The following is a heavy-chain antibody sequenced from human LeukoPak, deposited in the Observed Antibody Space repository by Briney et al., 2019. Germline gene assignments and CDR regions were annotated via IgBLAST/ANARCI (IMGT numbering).Heavy chain of an antibody. V-gene: IGHV4-4*09. Sequence: SETLSLTCTVSDNSISNYCWSWIRQPPGKELEWIAYICSSGDIKYNPSLNSRATMSLDTSKMQLSLGLRSVTAADTAVYYCARLRDWVLDYWGQGTLVTVSS. CDR1: DNSISNYC. CDR3: ARLRDWVLDY. J-gene: IGHJ4*02. D-gene: IGHD5-24*01. CDR2: ICSSGDI.